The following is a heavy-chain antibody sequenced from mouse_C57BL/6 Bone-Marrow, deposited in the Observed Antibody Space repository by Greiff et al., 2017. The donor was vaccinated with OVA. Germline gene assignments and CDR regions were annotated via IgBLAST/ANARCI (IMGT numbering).Heavy chain of an antibody. J-gene: IGHJ4*01. D-gene: IGHD2-4*01. Sequence: VQLQESGPGLVQPSQSLSITCTVSGFSLTSYGVHWVRQSPGKGLEWLGVIWSGGSTDYNAAFISRLSISKDNSKSQVFFKMNSLQANDTAIYYCAKPIYYDYYYYAMDDWGQGTSVTVSS. CDR1: GFSLTSYG. CDR3: AKPIYYDYYYYAMDD. V-gene: IGHV2-2*02. CDR2: IWSGGST.